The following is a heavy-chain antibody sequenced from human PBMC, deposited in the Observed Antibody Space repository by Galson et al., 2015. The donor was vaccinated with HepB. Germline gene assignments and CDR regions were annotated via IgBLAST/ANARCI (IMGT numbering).Heavy chain of an antibody. V-gene: IGHV3-30*04. D-gene: IGHD2-2*01. Sequence: SLRLSCAASGFTFSSYAMHWVRQAPGKGLEWVAVISYDGSNKYYADSVKGRFTISRDNSKNTLYLQMNSLRAEDTAVYYCATYHRGFSDAFDIWGQGTMVTVSS. J-gene: IGHJ3*02. CDR2: ISYDGSNK. CDR3: ATYHRGFSDAFDI. CDR1: GFTFSSYA.